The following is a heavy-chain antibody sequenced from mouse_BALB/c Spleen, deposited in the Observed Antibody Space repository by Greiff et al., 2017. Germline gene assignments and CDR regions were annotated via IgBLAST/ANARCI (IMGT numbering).Heavy chain of an antibody. D-gene: IGHD3-1*01. J-gene: IGHJ2*01. Sequence: LQESGAELVRPGSSVKISCKASGYAFSSYWMNWVKQRPGQGLEWIGQIYPGDGDTNYNGKFKGKATLTADKSSSTAYMQLSSLTSEDSAVYFCARWGARAPYWGQGTTLTVSS. CDR3: ARWGARAPY. CDR2: IYPGDGDT. V-gene: IGHV1-80*01. CDR1: GYAFSSYW.